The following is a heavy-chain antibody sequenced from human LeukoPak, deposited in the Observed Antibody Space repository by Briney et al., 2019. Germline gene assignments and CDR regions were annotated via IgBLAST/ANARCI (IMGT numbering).Heavy chain of an antibody. CDR2: TSSSDAGT. CDR1: GFTLSTYA. Sequence: PGGSLRLSCAASGFTLSTYAMSWVRQTPGKGLEWVAATSSSDAGTYHADSVRGRFTISRDNSKNTLYLQMNSLRAKDAAVYFCAKAPVTSCRGAYYPFDSWGQGTLVTVSS. V-gene: IGHV3-23*01. J-gene: IGHJ4*02. D-gene: IGHD4/OR15-4a*01. CDR3: AKAPVTSCRGAYYPFDS.